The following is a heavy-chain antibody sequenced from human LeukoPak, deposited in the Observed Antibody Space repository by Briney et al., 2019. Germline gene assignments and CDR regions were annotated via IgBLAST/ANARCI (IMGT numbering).Heavy chain of an antibody. CDR1: GSTFSSYS. CDR2: ISSSSSYI. V-gene: IGHV3-21*01. Sequence: PGGSLGLSCAASGSTFSSYSMNWVRKAPGKGLEWVSSISSSSSYIYYADSVKGRFTISRDNAKNSLYLQMNSLRAEDTAVYYCARDQLGVANYWGQGTLVTVSS. CDR3: ARDQLGVANY. D-gene: IGHD2-8*01. J-gene: IGHJ4*02.